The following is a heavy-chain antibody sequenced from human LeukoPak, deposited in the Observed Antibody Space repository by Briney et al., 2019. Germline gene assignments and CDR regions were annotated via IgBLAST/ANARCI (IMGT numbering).Heavy chain of an antibody. J-gene: IGHJ4*02. D-gene: IGHD4-17*01. CDR2: IYYSGST. V-gene: IGHV4-59*08. CDR1: GGSISSYY. CDR3: AMTTVTTFFSASDDS. Sequence: SETLSLTCTVSGGSISSYYWSWIRQPPGKGLEWIGYIYYSGSTNYNPSLKSRVTISVDTSKNQFSLRLSSVTAADTAVYYCAMTTVTTFFSASDDSWGQGTLVTVSS.